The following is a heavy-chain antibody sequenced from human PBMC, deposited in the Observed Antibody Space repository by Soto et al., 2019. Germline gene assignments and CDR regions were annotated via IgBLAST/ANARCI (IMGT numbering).Heavy chain of an antibody. CDR2: IIPIFGTA. CDR1: GGTFSSYA. Sequence: QVQLVQSGAEVKKPGSSVKVSCKASGGTFSSYAISWVRQAPGQGLAWMGGIIPIFGTANYAQKFQGRVTITPEAATSTAYMELSSRRSEDTAVYYCANRNYDFWSGFLYNWFDPWGQGTLVTVSS. J-gene: IGHJ5*02. CDR3: ANRNYDFWSGFLYNWFDP. V-gene: IGHV1-69*01. D-gene: IGHD3-3*01.